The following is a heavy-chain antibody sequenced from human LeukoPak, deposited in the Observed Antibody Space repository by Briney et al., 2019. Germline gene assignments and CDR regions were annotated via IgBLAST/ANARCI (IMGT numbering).Heavy chain of an antibody. V-gene: IGHV1-2*02. CDR1: GYTFTGYY. CDR3: ARDLGGIVATSFDY. CDR2: INPNSGGT. D-gene: IGHD5-12*01. Sequence: GASVKVSCKASGYTFTGYYMHWVRQAPGQGLEWMGWINPNSGGTNYAQKFQGRVTMTRDTSISTAYMELSRLRSDDTAVYCCARDLGGIVATSFDYWGQGTLVTVSS. J-gene: IGHJ4*02.